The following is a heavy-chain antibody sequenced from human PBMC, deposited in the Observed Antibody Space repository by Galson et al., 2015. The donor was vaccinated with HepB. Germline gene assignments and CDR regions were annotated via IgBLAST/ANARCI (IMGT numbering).Heavy chain of an antibody. CDR1: GFTFSNYR. CDR2: ISSGSNDI. D-gene: IGHD5-18*01. V-gene: IGHV3-48*01. CDR3: ATSRGFTYGIDL. J-gene: IGHJ4*02. Sequence: SLRLSCAASGFTFSNYRMNWVRQAPGKGLEWISYISSGSNDIFYADSVKGRFTISRDNARNSLYLQMNSLRAEDTAVYYCATSRGFTYGIDLWGQGTVVTV.